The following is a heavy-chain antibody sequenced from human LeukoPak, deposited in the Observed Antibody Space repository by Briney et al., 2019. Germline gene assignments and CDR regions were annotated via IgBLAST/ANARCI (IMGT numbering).Heavy chain of an antibody. CDR2: IYYSGST. D-gene: IGHD5-18*01. V-gene: IGHV4-59*01. Sequence: PSETLSLTCTVSGGSIGSYYWSWIRQPPGKGLEWIGYIYYSGSTNYNPSLKSRVTVSVDTSKNQFSLKLSSVTAADTAVYYCAGTPALGYSYGYRPSSLDYYYGMDVWGQGTTVTVSS. CDR3: AGTPALGYSYGYRPSSLDYYYGMDV. J-gene: IGHJ6*02. CDR1: GGSIGSYY.